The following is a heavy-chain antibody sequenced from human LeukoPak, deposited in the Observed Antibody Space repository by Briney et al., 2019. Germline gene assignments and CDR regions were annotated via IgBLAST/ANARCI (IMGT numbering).Heavy chain of an antibody. CDR3: ARTNGAHARY. V-gene: IGHV4-59*12. CDR2: IYYSGST. J-gene: IGHJ4*02. D-gene: IGHD7-27*01. CDR1: GGSISSYY. Sequence: TSETLSLTCTVSGGSISSYYWSWIRQPPGKGLEWIGYIYYSGSTYYNPSLKSRVTISVDTSKNQFSLKLSSVTAADTAVYYCARTNGAHARYWGQGTLVTVSS.